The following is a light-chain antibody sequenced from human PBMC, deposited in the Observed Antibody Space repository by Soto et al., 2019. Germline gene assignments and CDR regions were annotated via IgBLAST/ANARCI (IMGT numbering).Light chain of an antibody. Sequence: QSALTQPASVSGSPGQSFTISCTGTSGDVGGYNFVSWYQQYPGKAPKLMIHDVTARPSGVSIRFSGSKSGTTASLTISGLQPEDEADYYCCSYASSTSYVFGTGTKVTVL. V-gene: IGLV2-14*01. CDR3: CSYASSTSYV. CDR2: DVT. CDR1: SGDVGGYNF. J-gene: IGLJ1*01.